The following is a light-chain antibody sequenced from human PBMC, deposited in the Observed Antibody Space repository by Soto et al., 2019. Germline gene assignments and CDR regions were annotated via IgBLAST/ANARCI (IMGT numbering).Light chain of an antibody. Sequence: EILLTQSPGTLSLSPGETATLSCRASQSVTSTYLAWYQQRPGQSPRLIIYGGSTRSTGFTDRFSGGGSGTACTLTISRLETEDSAVYYCHCQQFDSSRIYSFGQGTKLEI. J-gene: IGKJ2*03. V-gene: IGKV3-20*01. CDR3: QQFDSSRIYS. CDR2: GGS. CDR1: QSVTSTY.